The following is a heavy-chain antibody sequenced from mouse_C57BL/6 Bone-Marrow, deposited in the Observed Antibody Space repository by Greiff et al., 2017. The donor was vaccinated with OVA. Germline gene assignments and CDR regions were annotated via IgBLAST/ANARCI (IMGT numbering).Heavy chain of an antibody. CDR3: ARFRPAWFAY. Sequence: VQLQESGAELARPGASVKLSCKASGYTFTSYGISWVKQRTGQGLEWIGEIYPRSGNTHYNEKFKGKATLTADKSSSTAYMELRSLTSEDSAVYFCARFRPAWFAYWGQGTLVTVSA. J-gene: IGHJ3*01. V-gene: IGHV1-81*01. CDR2: IYPRSGNT. CDR1: GYTFTSYG.